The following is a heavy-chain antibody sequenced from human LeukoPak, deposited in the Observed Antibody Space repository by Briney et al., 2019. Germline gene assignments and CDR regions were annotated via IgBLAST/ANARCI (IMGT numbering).Heavy chain of an antibody. Sequence: QSPGTLSLTCAVSGGSISSSNWWSWVRQPPGKGLEWIGEIYHSGSANYNPSLKSRVTISVDKSKNQFSLKLSSVTAADTAVYYCASSSSWSRDAFDIWGQGTMVTVSS. V-gene: IGHV4-4*03. D-gene: IGHD6-13*01. CDR2: IYHSGSA. J-gene: IGHJ3*02. CDR1: GGSISSSNW. CDR3: ASSSSWSRDAFDI.